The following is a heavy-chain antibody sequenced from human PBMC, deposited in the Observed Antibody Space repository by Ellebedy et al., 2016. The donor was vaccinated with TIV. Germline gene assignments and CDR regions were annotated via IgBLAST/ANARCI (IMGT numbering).Heavy chain of an antibody. CDR3: ARDPDAFGDQYFDL. D-gene: IGHD3-10*01. Sequence: PGGSLRLSCAASGFTFSSYAMTWVRQAPGKGLEWVSSITGSGGSTYYADSVKGRFTISRDNSKNTLDLQMNNLRTEDTAVYYCARDPDAFGDQYFDLWGQGTLVIVSS. CDR1: GFTFSSYA. V-gene: IGHV3-23*01. J-gene: IGHJ5*01. CDR2: ITGSGGST.